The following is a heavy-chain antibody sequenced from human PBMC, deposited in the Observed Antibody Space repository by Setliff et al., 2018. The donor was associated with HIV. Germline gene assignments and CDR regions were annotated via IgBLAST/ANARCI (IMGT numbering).Heavy chain of an antibody. D-gene: IGHD3-22*01. J-gene: IGHJ5*02. CDR1: GGTFSSYA. Sequence: SVKVSCKASGGTFSSYAISWVRQAPGQGLEWMGGIIPIFGTANYAQKLQGRVTMTTDTSTSTAYMELRSLRSDDTAVYYCARERWDSSGYYYRTLNWFDPWGQGTLVTVSS. CDR3: ARERWDSSGYYYRTLNWFDP. V-gene: IGHV1-69*05. CDR2: IIPIFGTA.